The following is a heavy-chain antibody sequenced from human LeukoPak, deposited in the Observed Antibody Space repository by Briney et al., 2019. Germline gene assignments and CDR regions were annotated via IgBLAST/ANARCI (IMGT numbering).Heavy chain of an antibody. CDR2: LSGSGGST. CDR1: GFTFSSSA. V-gene: IGHV3-23*01. D-gene: IGHD3-10*01. Sequence: GGSLRLSCAASGFTFSSSAMSWVRQAPGKGLEWVSTLSGSGGSTHYADSVKGWFTISRDNSKNTLFLQMNSLRAEDTAVYYCAKGGVLLWFGESPDAFDIWGQGTMVTVSS. J-gene: IGHJ3*02. CDR3: AKGGVLLWFGESPDAFDI.